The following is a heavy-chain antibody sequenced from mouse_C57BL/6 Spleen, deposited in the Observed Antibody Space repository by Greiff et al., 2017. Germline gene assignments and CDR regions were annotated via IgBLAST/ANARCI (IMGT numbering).Heavy chain of an antibody. CDR2: IYPGDGDT. V-gene: IGHV1-80*01. D-gene: IGHD1-1*01. CDR3: AKGTTVAPDYFDY. J-gene: IGHJ2*01. Sequence: QVHVKQSGAELVKPGASVKISCKASGYAFSSYWMNWVKQRPGKGLEWIGQIYPGDGDTNYNGKFKGKATLTADKSSSTAYMQLSSLTSEDSAVYFCAKGTTVAPDYFDYWGQGTTLTVSS. CDR1: GYAFSSYW.